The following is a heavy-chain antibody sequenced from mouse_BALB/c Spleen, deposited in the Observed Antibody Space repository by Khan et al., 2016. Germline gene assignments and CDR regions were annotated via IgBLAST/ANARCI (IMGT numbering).Heavy chain of an antibody. CDR3: TVFDGYDVGVAY. CDR1: GCTFSSYW. Sequence: EVRLEESGGGLVQPGGSMKLSCVASGCTFSSYWMSWVRQSPEKGLEWVAEIRLKSDNYATHYAESVKGKFTISRADYKSRLYLQMNSLRAEDTGIYYCTVFDGYDVGVAYWGQGTLVTVSA. CDR2: IRLKSDNYAT. J-gene: IGHJ3*01. D-gene: IGHD2-2*01. V-gene: IGHV6-6*02.